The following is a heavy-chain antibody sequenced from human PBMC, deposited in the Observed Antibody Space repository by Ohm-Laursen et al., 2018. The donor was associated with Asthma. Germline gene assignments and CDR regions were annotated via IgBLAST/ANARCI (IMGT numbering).Heavy chain of an antibody. CDR1: GFTVSNSY. CDR2: LNTDGSGT. V-gene: IGHV3-74*01. J-gene: IGHJ4*02. Sequence: SLRLSCSASGFTVSNSYMTWVRQAPGKGPVWVSRLNTDGSGTWYADSVKGRFTISRDNAKNTLYLQMNSLRAEDTAVYYCTRGGHYGSYFDYWGQGTLVTVSS. CDR3: TRGGHYGSYFDY. D-gene: IGHD4-17*01.